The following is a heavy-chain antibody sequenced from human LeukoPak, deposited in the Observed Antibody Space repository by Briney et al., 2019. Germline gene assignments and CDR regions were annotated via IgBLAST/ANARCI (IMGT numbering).Heavy chain of an antibody. CDR1: GGSISSGGYY. Sequence: SETLSLTCTVSGGSISSGGYYWSWIRQHPGKGLEWIGYIYYSGSTHYNPSLKSRVTISVDTSKNQFSLKLSSVTAADTAVYYCARDRHYDSTVWGQGTLVTVSS. D-gene: IGHD3-22*01. CDR2: IYYSGST. V-gene: IGHV4-31*03. CDR3: ARDRHYDSTV. J-gene: IGHJ4*02.